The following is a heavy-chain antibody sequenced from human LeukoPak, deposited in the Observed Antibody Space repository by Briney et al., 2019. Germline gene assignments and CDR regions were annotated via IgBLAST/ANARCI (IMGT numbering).Heavy chain of an antibody. V-gene: IGHV4-59*10. D-gene: IGHD2-21*01. CDR2: IYSSGST. Sequence: SETLSLTCAVYGGSFSGYYWSWIRQPAGKGLEWIGRIYSSGSTNYNPSLKSRVTMSVDTSKNQFSLKLSSVTAADTAVYYCAGAPIVVVSYWYFDLWGRGTLVTVSS. J-gene: IGHJ2*01. CDR1: GGSFSGYY. CDR3: AGAPIVVVSYWYFDL.